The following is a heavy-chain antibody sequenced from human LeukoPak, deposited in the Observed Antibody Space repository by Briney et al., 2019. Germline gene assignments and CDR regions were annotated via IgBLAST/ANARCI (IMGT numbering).Heavy chain of an antibody. V-gene: IGHV1-3*01. CDR3: AREITIPSRSWFDP. D-gene: IGHD3-9*01. CDR1: GYTFTSYA. Sequence: ASVKVSCKASGYTFTSYAMHWVRQAPGQRLEWMGWTNAGNGNTKYSQKFQGRVTITRDTSASTAYMELSSLRSEDTAVYYCAREITIPSRSWFDPWGQGTLVTVSS. J-gene: IGHJ5*02. CDR2: TNAGNGNT.